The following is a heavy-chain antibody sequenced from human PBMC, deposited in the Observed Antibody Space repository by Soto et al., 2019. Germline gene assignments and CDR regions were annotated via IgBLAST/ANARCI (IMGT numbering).Heavy chain of an antibody. Sequence: GGSLRLSCAASGFTFSSYSMNWVRRAPGKGLEWVSYISSSSSTIYYADSVKGRFTISRDNAKNSLYLQMNSLRAEDTAVYYCASTVLYDYGDYVDAGPASDYWGQGTLVTVSS. CDR1: GFTFSSYS. CDR2: ISSSSSTI. D-gene: IGHD4-17*01. V-gene: IGHV3-48*01. CDR3: ASTVLYDYGDYVDAGPASDY. J-gene: IGHJ4*02.